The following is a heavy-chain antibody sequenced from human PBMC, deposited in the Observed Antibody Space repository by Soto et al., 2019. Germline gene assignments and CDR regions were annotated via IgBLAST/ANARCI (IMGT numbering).Heavy chain of an antibody. CDR3: ASKYSSSSGYYYYGMDV. J-gene: IGHJ6*02. V-gene: IGHV5-10-1*01. CDR1: GYSFTSYW. CDR2: IDPSDSYT. D-gene: IGHD6-6*01. Sequence: LKISCKGSGYSFTSYWISWVRQMPGKGLEWMGRIDPSDSYTNYSPSFQGHVTISADKSISTAYLQWSSLKASDTAMYYCASKYSSSSGYYYYGMDVWGQGTTVTVSS.